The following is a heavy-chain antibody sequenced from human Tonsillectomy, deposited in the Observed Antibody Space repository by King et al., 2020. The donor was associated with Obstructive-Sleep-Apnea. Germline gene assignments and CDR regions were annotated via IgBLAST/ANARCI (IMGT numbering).Heavy chain of an antibody. J-gene: IGHJ6*02. Sequence: VQLVESGPGLVKPWETLSLTCTVSGGSISSYYWSWIRQPPGKGLEWIGYIYYSGSTNYNPSLKSRVTISVDTSKNQFSLKLSSVTAADTAVYYCARDRNTMVRGVIEGGMDVWGQGTTVTVSS. CDR1: GGSISSYY. D-gene: IGHD3-10*01. CDR3: ARDRNTMVRGVIEGGMDV. CDR2: IYYSGST. V-gene: IGHV4-59*01.